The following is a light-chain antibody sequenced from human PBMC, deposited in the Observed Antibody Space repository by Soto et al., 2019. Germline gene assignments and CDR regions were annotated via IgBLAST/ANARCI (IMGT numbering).Light chain of an antibody. J-gene: IGLJ1*01. V-gene: IGLV2-14*01. CDR2: AVS. CDR1: SDDIGAYDY. Sequence: QSVLTQPSSVSASPGQSISISCTGTSDDIGAYDYVSWYQQHPGKAPKLILYAVSNRPSGVSTRFSGFKSGNTASLTISGVQADDEADYYCSSYRSSDTLEVFGTGTKATVL. CDR3: SSYRSSDTLEV.